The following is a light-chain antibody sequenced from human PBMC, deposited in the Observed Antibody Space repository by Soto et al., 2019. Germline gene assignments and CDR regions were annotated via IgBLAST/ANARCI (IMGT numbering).Light chain of an antibody. CDR3: SLFTSSSTWV. Sequence: QSVLTQPPSVSGSPGQSVTISCTVTSSDVGDYEHVSWYQQAPGTAPKLIIFDVTNRPSGVPDRFSGSKSGNTPSLTIFGLQAEYEAAYYCSLFTSSSTWVFGGGTKLTVL. CDR2: DVT. V-gene: IGLV2-18*01. CDR1: SSDVGDYEH. J-gene: IGLJ3*02.